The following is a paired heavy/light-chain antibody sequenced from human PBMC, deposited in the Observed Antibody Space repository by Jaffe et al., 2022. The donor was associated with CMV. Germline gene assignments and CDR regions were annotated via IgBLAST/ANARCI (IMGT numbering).Light chain of an antibody. CDR3: QQSYTTSWT. J-gene: IGKJ1*01. CDR2: AAS. Sequence: DIQVTQSPSSLSASVGDRVTITCRASESINMYLNWYQQKPGKAPKLLIYAASRLQSGVPSRFSGSGSGTDFTLTISSLQTEDIASYFCQQSYTTSWTFGQGTKVEIK. V-gene: IGKV1-39*01. CDR1: ESINMY.
Heavy chain of an antibody. D-gene: IGHD5-12*01. Sequence: EIQLVESGGGLVKPGGSLRLSCGASGFTFSYFTMNWVRQAPGKGLEWVSSISSSSTYIYYADSGRGRFTISRDNTNNSLYLQMNSLRAEDTAVYYCARVSGSAYDERATEGYYFGMDVWGQGTTVTVSS. CDR3: ARVSGSAYDERATEGYYFGMDV. CDR2: ISSSSTYI. CDR1: GFTFSYFT. V-gene: IGHV3-21*02. J-gene: IGHJ6*02.